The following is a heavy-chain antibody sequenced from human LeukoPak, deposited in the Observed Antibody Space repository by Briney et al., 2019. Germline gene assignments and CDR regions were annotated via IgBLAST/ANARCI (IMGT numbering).Heavy chain of an antibody. CDR3: AKDPFFDY. CDR1: GFTFSSYA. CDR2: INGSGGRT. V-gene: IGHV3-23*01. J-gene: IGHJ4*02. Sequence: GFLRLSCAASGFTFSSYAMTWVRQAPGKGLEWVSGINGSGGRTYYAVSVKGRFTISRDNSKNTLYLQMNSLRAEDTAIYYCAKDPFFDYWGQGTLVTVSS.